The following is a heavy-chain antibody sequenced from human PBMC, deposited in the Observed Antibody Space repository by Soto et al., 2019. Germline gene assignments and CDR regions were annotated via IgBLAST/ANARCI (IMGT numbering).Heavy chain of an antibody. Sequence: SETLSLTCGVSGGTIRSPDWWTWVRQPPGKGLEWIGEIFQSGSTNYTPSLESRVTISVDKSKNQFSLTLTSVTAADTAVYFCTRGRGRYSSGWSWFDPWGQGILVTVSS. D-gene: IGHD6-19*01. J-gene: IGHJ5*02. CDR1: GGTIRSPDW. V-gene: IGHV4-4*02. CDR2: IFQSGST. CDR3: TRGRGRYSSGWSWFDP.